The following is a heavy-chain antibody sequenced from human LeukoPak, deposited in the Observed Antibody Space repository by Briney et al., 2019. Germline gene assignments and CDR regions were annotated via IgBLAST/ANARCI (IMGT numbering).Heavy chain of an antibody. CDR2: ISSSSSYI. CDR1: GFTFSSYS. J-gene: IGHJ5*02. V-gene: IGHV3-21*01. CDR3: AREPGSSGWYDNWFDP. Sequence: GGSLRLSCAASGFTFSSYSMNWVRQAPGKGLECVSSISSSSSYIYYADSVKGRFTISRDNAKNSLYLQMNSLRAEDTAVYYCAREPGSSGWYDNWFDPWGQGTLVTVSP. D-gene: IGHD6-19*01.